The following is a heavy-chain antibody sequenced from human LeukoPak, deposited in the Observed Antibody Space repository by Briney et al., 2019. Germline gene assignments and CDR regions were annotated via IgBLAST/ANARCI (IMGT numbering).Heavy chain of an antibody. CDR2: IYPGDSDT. J-gene: IGHJ4*02. V-gene: IGHV5-51*01. D-gene: IGHD5-18*01. CDR3: ARQREDTAMVVNFDY. CDR1: GYSFTSYW. Sequence: GESLKISCKGSGYSFTSYWIGWVRQLPGKGLEWMGIIYPGDSDTRYSPSFQGQVTISADKSISTAYLQWSSLKASDTAMYYCARQREDTAMVVNFDYWGQGTLVTVSS.